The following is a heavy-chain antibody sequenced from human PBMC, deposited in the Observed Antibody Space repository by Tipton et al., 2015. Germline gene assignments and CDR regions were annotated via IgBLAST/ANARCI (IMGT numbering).Heavy chain of an antibody. V-gene: IGHV3-23*01. Sequence: SLRLSCAASGFTFSSYAMSWVRQAPGKGLEWVSAISGSGGSTYYADSVKGRFTISRDNSKNTLYLQMNSLRAEDTAVYYCAKQPVLRFLEWPNGMDVWGQGTTVGVSS. D-gene: IGHD3-3*01. CDR2: ISGSGGST. CDR3: AKQPVLRFLEWPNGMDV. J-gene: IGHJ6*02. CDR1: GFTFSSYA.